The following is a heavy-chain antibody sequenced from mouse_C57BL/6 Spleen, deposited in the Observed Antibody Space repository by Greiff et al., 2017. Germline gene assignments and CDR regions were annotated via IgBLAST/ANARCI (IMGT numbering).Heavy chain of an antibody. D-gene: IGHD1-1*01. CDR3: ARHSPITTVVPYYFDY. Sequence: VKLVESGAELVKPGASVKLSCKASGYTFTEYTIHWVKQRSGQGLEWIGWFYPGSGSIKYNEKFKDKATLTADKSSSTVYMELSRLTSEDSAVYFCARHSPITTVVPYYFDYWGQGTTLTVSS. V-gene: IGHV1-62-2*01. CDR1: GYTFTEYT. J-gene: IGHJ2*01. CDR2: FYPGSGSI.